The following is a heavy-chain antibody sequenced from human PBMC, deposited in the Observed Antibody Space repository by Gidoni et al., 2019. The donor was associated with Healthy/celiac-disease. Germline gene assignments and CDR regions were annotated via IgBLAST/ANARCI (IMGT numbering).Heavy chain of an antibody. J-gene: IGHJ1*01. V-gene: IGHV3-21*01. D-gene: IGHD6-13*01. CDR1: GFTFSSYS. CDR3: ATAYSRRAEYFQH. CDR2: ISSSSSYI. Sequence: EVQLVESRGGLVKPGGSLRLSCAASGFTFSSYSMNWVRQAPGKGLEWVSSISSSSSYIYYADSVKGRFTISRDNAKNSLYLQMNSLRAEDTAVYYCATAYSRRAEYFQHWGQGTLVTVSS.